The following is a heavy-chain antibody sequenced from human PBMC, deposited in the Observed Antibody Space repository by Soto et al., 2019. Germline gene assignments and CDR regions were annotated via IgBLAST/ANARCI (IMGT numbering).Heavy chain of an antibody. V-gene: IGHV1-18*01. CDR3: ARLGYCSSTSCYAIRYFDY. D-gene: IGHD2-2*01. CDR1: GYTFTSYG. J-gene: IGHJ4*02. CDR2: ISAYNGNT. Sequence: ASVHVSCKASGYTFTSYGISWVRQPPGQGLEWMGWISAYNGNTNYAQKLQGRVTMTTDTSPSTAYMELRSLRSDDTAVYYCARLGYCSSTSCYAIRYFDYWGQGTLVTVSS.